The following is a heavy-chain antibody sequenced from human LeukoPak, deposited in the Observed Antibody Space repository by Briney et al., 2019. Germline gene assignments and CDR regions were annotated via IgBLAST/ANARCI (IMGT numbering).Heavy chain of an antibody. Sequence: GGSLTLSCAASGFTFSSYAMTWVRQAPGKGLEWVSLISGSGGSTYYADSVKGRFTISRDNSKNTLYLQMNSLRVEDTAVYYCARDRHSTSWLVEYWGQGTLVTVSS. CDR2: ISGSGGST. V-gene: IGHV3-23*01. CDR3: ARDRHSTSWLVEY. J-gene: IGHJ4*02. CDR1: GFTFSSYA. D-gene: IGHD6-13*01.